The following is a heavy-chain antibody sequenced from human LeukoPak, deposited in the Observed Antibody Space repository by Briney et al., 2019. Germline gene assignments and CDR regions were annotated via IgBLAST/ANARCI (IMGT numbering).Heavy chain of an antibody. D-gene: IGHD3-3*01. J-gene: IGHJ6*03. V-gene: IGHV4-4*07. Sequence: SETLSLTCTVSGGSISSYYWSWIRQPAGKELEWIGRIYTSGSTNYNPSLKSRVTMSVHTSKNQFSLKLSSVTAADTAVYSCARDFYDFWTGYSTQYYYYYMDVWGKGTTVTVSS. CDR1: GGSISSYY. CDR3: ARDFYDFWTGYSTQYYYYYMDV. CDR2: IYTSGST.